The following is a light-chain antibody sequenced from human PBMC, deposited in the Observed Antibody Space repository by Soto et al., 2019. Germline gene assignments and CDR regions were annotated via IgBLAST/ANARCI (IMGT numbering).Light chain of an antibody. CDR3: QSHDSSLSGYV. Sequence: QSVLTLPPSVSGAPGQRVTISCTGGSSNIGAGYDVHWYQQLPGTAPKLLIYGNSNRPSGAPERFSGSKSGTSASLAITGLQAEDEADYYCQSHDSSLSGYVFGTGTKVTVL. CDR1: SSNIGAGYD. J-gene: IGLJ1*01. CDR2: GNS. V-gene: IGLV1-40*01.